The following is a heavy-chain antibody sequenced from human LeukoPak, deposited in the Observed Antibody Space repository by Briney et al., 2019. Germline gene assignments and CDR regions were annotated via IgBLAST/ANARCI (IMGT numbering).Heavy chain of an antibody. CDR1: GYTFTGYY. CDR3: ARAPNLYNWNYRYYYYYMDV. D-gene: IGHD1-7*01. V-gene: IGHV1-2*02. J-gene: IGHJ6*03. Sequence: ASVKVSCKASGYTFTGYYMHWVRQAPGQGLEWMGWINPNSGGTNYAQKFQGRVTMTRDTSISTAYMELSRLRSDDTAVYYCARAPNLYNWNYRYYYYYMDVWGKGTTVTVSS. CDR2: INPNSGGT.